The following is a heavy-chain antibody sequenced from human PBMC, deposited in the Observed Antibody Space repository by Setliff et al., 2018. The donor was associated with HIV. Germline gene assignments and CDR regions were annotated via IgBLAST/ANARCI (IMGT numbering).Heavy chain of an antibody. Sequence: VASVKVSCKASGGTVSRLTFGWVRQVPGQGLEWMGGLIAMYGTAKYAQKFQGRVTMTADDSTNTAYMELSSLRSEDTAMYFCASCEGIQKWPFDYWGQGTLVTVSS. D-gene: IGHD6-13*01. V-gene: IGHV1-69*13. CDR2: LIAMYGTA. CDR3: ASCEGIQKWPFDY. CDR1: GGTVSRLT. J-gene: IGHJ4*02.